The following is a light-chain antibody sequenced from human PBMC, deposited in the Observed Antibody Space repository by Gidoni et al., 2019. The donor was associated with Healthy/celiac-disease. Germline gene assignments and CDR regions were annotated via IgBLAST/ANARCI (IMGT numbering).Light chain of an antibody. CDR3: QQYNNWPPLT. V-gene: IGKV3-15*01. CDR2: GAA. CDR1: QSVSSN. J-gene: IGKJ4*01. Sequence: EIIVTKSPAPLSVSPGERATLSSRASQSVSSNLACYQQKPGQAPGLLIYGAATRATGIPASFSGSGSGTEFTLTISSLQSEDFAVYYCQQYNNWPPLTFGGGTKVEIK.